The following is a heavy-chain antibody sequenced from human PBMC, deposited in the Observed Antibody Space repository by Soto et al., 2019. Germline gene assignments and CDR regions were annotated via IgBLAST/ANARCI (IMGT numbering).Heavy chain of an antibody. CDR2: IKQDGSER. CDR3: ARAGSENDY. Sequence: EVQLVESGGGLVQPGGSLRLSCAASGFTFSNYWMSWVLQAPGKGLEWVANIKQDGSERNYVDSVKGRFTISRDNAKNSLYLQLNSLRAEDTAVYYCARAGSENDYWGQGTLVTVSS. V-gene: IGHV3-7*05. D-gene: IGHD3-10*01. J-gene: IGHJ4*02. CDR1: GFTFSNYW.